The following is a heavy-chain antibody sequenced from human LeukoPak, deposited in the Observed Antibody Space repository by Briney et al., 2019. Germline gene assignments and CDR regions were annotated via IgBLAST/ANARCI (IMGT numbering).Heavy chain of an antibody. CDR1: GGSFSGYY. CDR2: INHSGST. Sequence: PSETLSLTCAVYGGSFSGYYWSWIRQPPGKGLEWIGEINHSGSTNYNPSLKSRVTISVDTSKNQFSLKLSSVTAADTAVYYCARCHILTGYYSRWGHGTLVTVSS. V-gene: IGHV4-34*01. J-gene: IGHJ4*01. D-gene: IGHD3-9*01. CDR3: ARCHILTGYYSR.